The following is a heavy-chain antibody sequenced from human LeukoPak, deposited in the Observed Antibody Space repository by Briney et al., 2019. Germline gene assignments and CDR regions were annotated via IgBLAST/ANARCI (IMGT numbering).Heavy chain of an antibody. CDR1: GFTFRNYS. D-gene: IGHD2-2*02. J-gene: IGHJ4*02. CDR2: ISDSGGTT. V-gene: IGHV3-23*01. Sequence: GGSLRLSCAASGFTFRNYSMNWVRRAPGKGLEWVSGISDSGGTTDYADSVKGRFAISRDNSNNTLYLQMNSLRAEDTAVYYCAKARSGSSSSCYNYWGQGTLVTVSS. CDR3: AKARSGSSSSCYNY.